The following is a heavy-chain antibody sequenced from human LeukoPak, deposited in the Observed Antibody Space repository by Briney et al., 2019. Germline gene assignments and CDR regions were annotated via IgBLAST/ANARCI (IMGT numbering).Heavy chain of an antibody. J-gene: IGHJ6*03. D-gene: IGHD6-6*01. CDR1: GGTFSSYA. CDR2: IIPIFGTA. V-gene: IGHV1-69*05. Sequence: ASVKVSCKASGGTFSSYAISWVRQAPGQGLEWMGGIIPIFGTANYAQKFQGRVTITTDESTSTAYMELSSLRSEDTAVYYCARGPSYETSIAARPPTQLYYYYYMDVWGKGTTVTVSS. CDR3: ARGPSYETSIAARPPTQLYYYYYMDV.